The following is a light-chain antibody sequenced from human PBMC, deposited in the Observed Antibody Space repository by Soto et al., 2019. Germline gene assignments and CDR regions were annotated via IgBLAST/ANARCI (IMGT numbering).Light chain of an antibody. J-gene: IGKJ1*01. CDR3: QQYNSYSRT. CDR1: QSITNY. Sequence: DIQMTQSPSALSASVGDRVTITCRASQSITNYLNWYQHKPGQAPNLLIYAASTLQAGVPSRFRGSGSGTDFTLTISNLQPDDFATYYCQQYNSYSRTFGQGTKVDIK. V-gene: IGKV1-5*01. CDR2: AAS.